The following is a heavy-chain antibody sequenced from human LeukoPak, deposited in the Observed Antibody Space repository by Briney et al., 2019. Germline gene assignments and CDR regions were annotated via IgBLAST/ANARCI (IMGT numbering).Heavy chain of an antibody. Sequence: PGGSVRLSCAASGFTFSSYYMHWVRQAPGKGLEWVSYISSSGSTIYYADSVKGRFTISRDNAKNSLYLQMNSLRVEDTALYYCAREEVNCGGDCFQHWGQGTLVTVSS. J-gene: IGHJ4*02. D-gene: IGHD2-21*02. CDR3: AREEVNCGGDCFQH. CDR2: ISSSGSTI. V-gene: IGHV3-48*03. CDR1: GFTFSSYY.